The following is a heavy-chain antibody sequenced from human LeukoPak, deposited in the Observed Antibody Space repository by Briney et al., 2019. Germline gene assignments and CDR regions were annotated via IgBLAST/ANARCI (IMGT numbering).Heavy chain of an antibody. V-gene: IGHV3-7*05. CDR3: AREWWYLDY. D-gene: IGHD2-15*01. J-gene: IGHJ4*02. CDR2: IKEDGSDI. CDR1: GFTFTTYS. Sequence: GGSLRLSCAASGFTFTTYSMTWVRQAPGGGLEWVARIKEDGSDIHYVDSVKGRFTISRDNAKNPLYLQMNSLRAEDTAVYYCAREWWYLDYWGQGTLVTVSS.